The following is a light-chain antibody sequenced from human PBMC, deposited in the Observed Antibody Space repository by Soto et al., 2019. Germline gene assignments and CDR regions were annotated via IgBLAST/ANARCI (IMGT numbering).Light chain of an antibody. CDR1: SSDVGGYKY. CDR2: EVS. Sequence: QSALTQPPSASGSPGQSVTISCTGTSSDVGGYKYVSWYQQHPGKAPKLMIYEVSKRPSGVPDRFSGSKSGNTASLTVSGLQAEDEADYYCSSYADWHNVLFGGGTKLTVL. V-gene: IGLV2-8*01. CDR3: SSYADWHNVL. J-gene: IGLJ2*01.